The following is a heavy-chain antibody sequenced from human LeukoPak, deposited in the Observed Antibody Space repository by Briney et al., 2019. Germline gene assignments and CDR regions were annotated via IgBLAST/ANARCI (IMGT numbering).Heavy chain of an antibody. V-gene: IGHV3-48*01. CDR2: ISGSSDPI. CDR3: AKEYDSGGYGANFDY. J-gene: IGHJ4*02. CDR1: GFTFSNSW. Sequence: GGSLRLSCAASGFTFSNSWMNWVRQAPGKGLEWVSYISGSSDPIYYADSVKGRFTISRDNSKNTMYLQMDSLRAEDTAVYYCAKEYDSGGYGANFDYWGQGTLVTVSS. D-gene: IGHD3-10*01.